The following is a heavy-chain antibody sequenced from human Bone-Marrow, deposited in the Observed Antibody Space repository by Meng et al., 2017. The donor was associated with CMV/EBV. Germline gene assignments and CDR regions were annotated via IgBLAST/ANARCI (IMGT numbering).Heavy chain of an antibody. Sequence: GESLKISCAASGFSLSDYYMSWIRQAPGKGLEWVSYISSSSNTIYYADSVKGRFTISRDNAKNSLYLQMNSLRGEDTAVYHCARGIAVAGAGYYYGMDVWGQGTTVTVSS. CDR3: ARGIAVAGAGYYYGMDV. V-gene: IGHV3-11*01. D-gene: IGHD6-19*01. CDR1: GFSLSDYY. J-gene: IGHJ6*02. CDR2: ISSSSNTI.